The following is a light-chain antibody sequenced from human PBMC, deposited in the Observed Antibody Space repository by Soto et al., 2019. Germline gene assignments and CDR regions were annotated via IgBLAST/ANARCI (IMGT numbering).Light chain of an antibody. CDR3: QQYGSSPGFT. V-gene: IGKV3-20*01. Sequence: EIVLTQSPGTLSLSPGERATLSCRASQSVSSSYLAWYQQKPGQAPRRLIYGASSRATGIPDRFSGSGSGTDFTLTISRLEPEDFAVYYCQQYGSSPGFTFGHGTKVDIK. CDR1: QSVSSSY. CDR2: GAS. J-gene: IGKJ3*01.